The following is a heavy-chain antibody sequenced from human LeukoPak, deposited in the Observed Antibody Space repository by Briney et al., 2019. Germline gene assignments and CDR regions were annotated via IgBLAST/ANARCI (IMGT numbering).Heavy chain of an antibody. CDR3: GTSRSRTSGFDY. CDR1: GFTVSSNY. CDR2: IYNDGGT. Sequence: SGGSLSLSCAASGFTVSSNYMNWVRQAPGKGLEWVSVIYNDGGTYYADSVKGRFTISRDNSKNTLYLQMNSLRAEDTAVYYCGTSRSRTSGFDYWGQGTLVTVSS. D-gene: IGHD2-8*02. V-gene: IGHV3-53*01. J-gene: IGHJ4*02.